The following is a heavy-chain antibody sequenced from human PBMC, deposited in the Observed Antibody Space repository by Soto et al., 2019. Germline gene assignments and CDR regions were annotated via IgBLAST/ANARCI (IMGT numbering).Heavy chain of an antibody. Sequence: ASVKVSCKASGYTFTSYGMSWVRQAPGQGLEWMGWISAYNGNTNYAQKLQGRVTMTTDTSTSTAYMELRSLRSDDTAVYYCARGRGIAAAGTGWFDPWGQGTLVTVSS. V-gene: IGHV1-18*01. CDR3: ARGRGIAAAGTGWFDP. D-gene: IGHD6-13*01. CDR1: GYTFTSYG. J-gene: IGHJ5*02. CDR2: ISAYNGNT.